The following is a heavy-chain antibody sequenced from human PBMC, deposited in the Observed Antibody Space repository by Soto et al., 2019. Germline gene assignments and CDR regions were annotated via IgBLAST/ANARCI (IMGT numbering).Heavy chain of an antibody. V-gene: IGHV4-59*01. CDR1: GGSISSYY. CDR2: IYYSGST. Sequence: SETLSLTCTVSGGSISSYYWSWIRQPPGKGLEWIGYIYYSGSTNYNPSLKSRVTISVDTSKNQFSLKLSSVTAADTAVYYCARGDGKYGVGFDYWGQGTLVTVSS. J-gene: IGHJ4*02. CDR3: ARGDGKYGVGFDY. D-gene: IGHD2-8*01.